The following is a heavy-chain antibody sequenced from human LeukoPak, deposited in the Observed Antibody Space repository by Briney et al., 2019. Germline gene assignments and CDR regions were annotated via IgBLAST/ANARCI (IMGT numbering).Heavy chain of an antibody. D-gene: IGHD1-1*01. CDR3: APGDG. CDR2: ISTSGDRT. V-gene: IGHV3-23*01. CDR1: GFNFNTYA. Sequence: GGSLRLSCVGSGFNFNTYAMIWVRQSAVKGLEWVSAISTSGDRTYYADSVTGRFTIFRDNAKNTLYLQMNSLRVEDTAVYYCAPGDGRGQGTLVTVSS. J-gene: IGHJ4*02.